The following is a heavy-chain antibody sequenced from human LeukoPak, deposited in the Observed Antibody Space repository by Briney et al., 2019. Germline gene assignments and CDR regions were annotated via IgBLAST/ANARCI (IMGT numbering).Heavy chain of an antibody. CDR3: ASLYSRGY. V-gene: IGHV4-39*07. J-gene: IGHJ4*02. D-gene: IGHD2-21*01. CDR2: IYYSGST. Sequence: PSETLSLTCTVSGGSISSSSYYWGWIRQPPGKGLEWIGSIYYSGSTYYNPSLKSRVTISVDTSKNQFSLKLSSVTAADTAVYYCASLYSRGYWGQGTLVTVSS. CDR1: GGSISSSSYY.